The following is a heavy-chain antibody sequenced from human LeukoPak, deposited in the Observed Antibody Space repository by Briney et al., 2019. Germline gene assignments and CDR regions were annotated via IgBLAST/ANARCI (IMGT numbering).Heavy chain of an antibody. CDR1: GFTFSSYG. J-gene: IGHJ4*02. CDR3: AKDLSLESGSFI. CDR2: ISYDGSNK. D-gene: IGHD1-26*01. V-gene: IGHV3-30*18. Sequence: GGSLRLSCAASGFTFSSYGMHWVRQAPGQGLEWVAVISYDGSNKYYADSVKGRFTISRDNSKNTLYLQMNSLRAEDTAVYYCAKDLSLESGSFIWGQGTLVTVSS.